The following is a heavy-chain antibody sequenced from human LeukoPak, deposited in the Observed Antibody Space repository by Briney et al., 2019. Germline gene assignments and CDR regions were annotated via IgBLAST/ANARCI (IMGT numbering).Heavy chain of an antibody. Sequence: GGSLRLSCAASGFTFSSYEMNWVRQAPGKGLEWVSVIYSGGSIYYTDSVKGRFTISRHNSKNTLYLQMNSLRTEDTAVYYCASGSRFDYWGQGTLVTVSS. CDR1: GFTFSSYE. D-gene: IGHD5/OR15-5a*01. CDR3: ASGSRFDY. CDR2: IYSGGSI. J-gene: IGHJ4*02. V-gene: IGHV3-53*04.